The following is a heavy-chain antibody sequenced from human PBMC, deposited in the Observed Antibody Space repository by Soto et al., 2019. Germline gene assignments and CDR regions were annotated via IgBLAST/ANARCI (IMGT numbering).Heavy chain of an antibody. Sequence: EVQLLESGGGLVQPGGSLRLSCAASGFSFSTYGMSWVRQAPGKGLEWVSSISASGYSTYSADSVKGRFTISRDNSKNTLYLQMDSLRADDTALYYCAKDMDFWSGYYRQYFDYWGQGTLVTVSS. V-gene: IGHV3-23*01. CDR1: GFSFSTYG. CDR2: ISASGYST. J-gene: IGHJ4*02. D-gene: IGHD3-3*01. CDR3: AKDMDFWSGYYRQYFDY.